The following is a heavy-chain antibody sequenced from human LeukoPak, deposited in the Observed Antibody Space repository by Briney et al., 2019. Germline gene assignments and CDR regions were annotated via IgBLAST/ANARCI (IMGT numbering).Heavy chain of an antibody. CDR3: ARRQWLSPNYKRDAFDI. D-gene: IGHD3-22*01. Sequence: SETLSLTCTVSGGSISSYYWSWIRQPPGKGLEWIGYIYYSGSTNYNPSLKSRVTISVDTSKNQFSLKLSSVTAADTAVYYCARRQWLSPNYKRDAFDIWGQGTMVTVSS. CDR2: IYYSGST. V-gene: IGHV4-59*08. CDR1: GGSISSYY. J-gene: IGHJ3*02.